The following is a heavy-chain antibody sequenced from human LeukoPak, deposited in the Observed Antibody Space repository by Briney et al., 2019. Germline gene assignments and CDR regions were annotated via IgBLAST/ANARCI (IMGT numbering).Heavy chain of an antibody. V-gene: IGHV4-39*07. J-gene: IGHJ5*02. CDR2: IYYSGST. Sequence: SETLSLTCIVSGGSISSSSYYWGWIRQPPGKGLEWIGSIYYSGSTYYNPSLKSRVTISVDTSKNQFSLKLSSVTAADTAVYYCAREGQWLPDWFDPWGQGTLVTVSS. D-gene: IGHD6-19*01. CDR3: AREGQWLPDWFDP. CDR1: GGSISSSSYY.